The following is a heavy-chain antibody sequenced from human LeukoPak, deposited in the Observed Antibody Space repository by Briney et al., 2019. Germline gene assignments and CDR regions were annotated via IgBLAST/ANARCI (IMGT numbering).Heavy chain of an antibody. D-gene: IGHD3-22*01. CDR1: GFTFSSYA. V-gene: IGHV3-23*01. CDR3: AKGPRSNYYDSSGYYYFDY. Sequence: TGGSLRLSCTASGFTFSSYAMSWVRQAPGKGLEWVSAISGSGGSTYYADSVKGRFTISRDNSKNTLYLQMNSLRAEDTAVYYCAKGPRSNYYDSSGYYYFDYWGQGTLVTVSS. J-gene: IGHJ4*02. CDR2: ISGSGGST.